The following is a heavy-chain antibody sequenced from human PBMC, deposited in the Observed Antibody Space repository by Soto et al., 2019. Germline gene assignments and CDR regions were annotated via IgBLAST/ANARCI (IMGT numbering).Heavy chain of an antibody. D-gene: IGHD1-1*01. V-gene: IGHV4-59*08. J-gene: IGHJ5*01. CDR1: GGSISNYY. CDR2: IYYSGST. CDR3: ASHRYNSGVYYFDS. Sequence: SETLSLTCIVSGGSISNYYWSWIRQPPGKGLEWIGYIYYSGSTNYNPSLTSRVTISVDTSKNQFSLKLSSVTAADTAVYYCASHRYNSGVYYFDSRGQGTPVTVSS.